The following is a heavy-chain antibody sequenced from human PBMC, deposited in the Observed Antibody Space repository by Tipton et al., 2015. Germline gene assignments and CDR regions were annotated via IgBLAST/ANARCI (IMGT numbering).Heavy chain of an antibody. CDR3: ACHDYDLLTRDYQTVDY. V-gene: IGHV4-38-2*01. J-gene: IGHJ4*02. D-gene: IGHD3-9*01. CDR2: ISHSGNT. Sequence: GLVKPSETLSLTCGVSGYFISSGHFWGWVRQTPGKGLEWIGTISHSGNTFYNPSLKSRVTISADTSKNQFSLRLSSVTAADTAVYYCACHDYDLLTRDYQTVDYWGQGTRVTVSS. CDR1: GYFISSGHF.